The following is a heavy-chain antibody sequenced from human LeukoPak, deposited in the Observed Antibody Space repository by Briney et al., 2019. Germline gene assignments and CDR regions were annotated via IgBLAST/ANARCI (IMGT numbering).Heavy chain of an antibody. D-gene: IGHD1-26*01. CDR3: ARGEHPSFYYYYGMDV. V-gene: IGHV1-69*04. J-gene: IGHJ6*02. CDR2: IIPILGIA. CDR1: GGTFSSYA. Sequence: ASVKASCKASGGTFSSYAISWVRQAPGQGLEWMGRIIPILGIANYAQKFQGRVTITADKSTSTAYMELSSLRSEDTAVYYCARGEHPSFYYYYGMDVWGQGTTVTVSS.